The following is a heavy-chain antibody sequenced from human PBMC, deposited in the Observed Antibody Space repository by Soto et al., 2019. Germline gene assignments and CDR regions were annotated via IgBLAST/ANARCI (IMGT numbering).Heavy chain of an antibody. J-gene: IGHJ4*02. D-gene: IGHD6-6*01. Sequence: VASVKVSCKASGFTFTSSAVQWVRQARGQRLEWIGWIVVGSGNTNYAQKFQERVTITRDMSTSTAYMELSSLRSEDTAVYYCAASAGSIAARPRFDYWGQGTLVTAPQ. CDR3: AASAGSIAARPRFDY. CDR2: IVVGSGNT. V-gene: IGHV1-58*01. CDR1: GFTFTSSA.